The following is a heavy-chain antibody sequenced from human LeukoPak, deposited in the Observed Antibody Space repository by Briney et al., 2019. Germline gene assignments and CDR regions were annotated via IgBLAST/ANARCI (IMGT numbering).Heavy chain of an antibody. CDR2: INPNSRGT. J-gene: IGHJ4*02. Sequence: ASVKVSCKASGYSFTGYYMHWVRQAPGQGLEWMGWINPNSRGTNYAQKFQGRVTMTRDTSITTVYMELSRLRSDDTAVYYCAREWELLRLDYWGQGTLVTVSS. CDR1: GYSFTGYY. CDR3: AREWELLRLDY. V-gene: IGHV1-2*02. D-gene: IGHD1-26*01.